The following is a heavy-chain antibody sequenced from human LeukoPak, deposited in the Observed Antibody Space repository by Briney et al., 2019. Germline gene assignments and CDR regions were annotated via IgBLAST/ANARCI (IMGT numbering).Heavy chain of an antibody. Sequence: GGSLRLSCAASGFSFSDYYMSWIRQAPGKGLEWLSYINIGGTNTHYADSVKGRFTISRDNAKKSLYLELTNLIAEDTAVYYCATDGAGFDTWGQGVLVTVSS. V-gene: IGHV3-11*01. CDR1: GFSFSDYY. CDR3: ATDGAGFDT. CDR2: INIGGTNT. J-gene: IGHJ5*02.